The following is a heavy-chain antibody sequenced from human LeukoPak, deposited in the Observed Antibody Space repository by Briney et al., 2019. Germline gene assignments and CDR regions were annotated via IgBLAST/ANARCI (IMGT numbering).Heavy chain of an antibody. CDR1: GFTFSSFG. CDR3: AKGRYSSSSAYSDY. D-gene: IGHD6-6*01. Sequence: GGSLRLSCAASGFTFSSFGMSWVRQAPGKGLEWISTISGGGGTIYYADSVRGRFAISRDNSRDTLSLQMNSLGAENTALYYCAKGRYSSSSAYSDYWGQGALVTVSS. CDR2: ISGGGGTI. J-gene: IGHJ4*02. V-gene: IGHV3-23*01.